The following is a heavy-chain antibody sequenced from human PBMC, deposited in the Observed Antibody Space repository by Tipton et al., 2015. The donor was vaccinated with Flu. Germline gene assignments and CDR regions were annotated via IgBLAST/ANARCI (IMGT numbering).Heavy chain of an antibody. J-gene: IGHJ4*02. D-gene: IGHD1-26*01. V-gene: IGHV4-38-2*02. Sequence: NLSLTCTISGDSIRSDYYWGWIRQPPGKGLEWIGSVYYTGVTYYNPSLRTRVSISVDTSKNQFSLRLNSVTAADTAVYYCARRDGTSSYFDYWGQGTLVTVSS. CDR2: VYYTGVT. CDR1: GDSIRSDYY. CDR3: ARRDGTSSYFDY.